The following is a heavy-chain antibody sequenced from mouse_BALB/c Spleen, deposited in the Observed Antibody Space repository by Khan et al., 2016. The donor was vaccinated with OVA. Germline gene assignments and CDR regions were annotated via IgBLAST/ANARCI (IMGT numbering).Heavy chain of an antibody. CDR2: IWGDGST. D-gene: IGHD1-1*01. CDR1: GFSLTSYG. CDR3: ALYDYGRAWFAY. V-gene: IGHV2-3*01. J-gene: IGHJ3*01. Sequence: QVQLKQSGPGLVAPSQSLSITCTVSGFSLTSYGVGWVRQPPGKGLEWLGVIWGDGSTNYHSALISSLNINKDNSKSQVFLKLNSLQTDDTATYYCALYDYGRAWFAYWGQGTLVTVSA.